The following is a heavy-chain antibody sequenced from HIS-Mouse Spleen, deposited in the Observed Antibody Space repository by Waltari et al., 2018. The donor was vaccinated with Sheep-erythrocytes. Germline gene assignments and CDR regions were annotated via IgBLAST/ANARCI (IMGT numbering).Heavy chain of an antibody. CDR3: AQTGATTPHFDY. CDR1: GGTFSSYA. Sequence: VQSQVQLVQSGAEVKVSCKASGGTFSSYAISWVRQAPGQGLEWMGRIIPILGIANYEQKFQGRVTITADKSTSTAYMELSSLRAEDTAVYYCAQTGATTPHFDYWGQGTLVTVSS. D-gene: IGHD1-26*01. J-gene: IGHJ4*02. CDR2: IIPILGIA. V-gene: IGHV1-69*04.